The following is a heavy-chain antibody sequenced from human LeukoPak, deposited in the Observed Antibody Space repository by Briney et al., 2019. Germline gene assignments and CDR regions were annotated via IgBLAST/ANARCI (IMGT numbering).Heavy chain of an antibody. V-gene: IGHV3-21*01. Sequence: GGSLRLSCAASGFSFSSYSMNWVRQAPGKGLQWVSSISSSSSYIYYPDSVKGRLTISRDNAKNSLYLQMNSLRGEDTAVYYCARGDGATPPDAFDIWGQGTMVTVSS. CDR3: ARGDGATPPDAFDI. CDR2: ISSSSSYI. D-gene: IGHD3-10*01. J-gene: IGHJ3*02. CDR1: GFSFSSYS.